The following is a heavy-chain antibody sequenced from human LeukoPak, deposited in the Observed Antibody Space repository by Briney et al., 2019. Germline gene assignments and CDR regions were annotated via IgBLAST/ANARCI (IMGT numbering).Heavy chain of an antibody. CDR3: ATINMVRGGSYFDP. D-gene: IGHD3-10*01. CDR1: GYTLTELS. V-gene: IGHV1-24*01. Sequence: GASVKVSCKVSGYTLTELSMHWVRQAPGKGLEWMGGFDPEDGETIYAQKFQGRVTMTEDTSTDTAYMELSSLRSEDTAVYYCATINMVRGGSYFDPWGQGTLVTVSS. CDR2: FDPEDGET. J-gene: IGHJ5*02.